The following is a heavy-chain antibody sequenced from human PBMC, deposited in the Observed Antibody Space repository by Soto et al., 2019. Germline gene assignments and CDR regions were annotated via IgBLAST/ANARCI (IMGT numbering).Heavy chain of an antibody. CDR3: GRLDGYYHYTDV. D-gene: IGHD6-13*01. J-gene: IGHJ6*03. V-gene: IGHV4-59*08. Sequence: PSETLSLTCTVSGGSISSYYWTWIRQPPGKGLEWIGYIYYSGSTNYNPSLKSRVTISVATSKTQFSLKLSSVTAADTAVYYCGRLDGYYHYTDVWCKGTTVTVSS. CDR2: IYYSGST. CDR1: GGSISSYY.